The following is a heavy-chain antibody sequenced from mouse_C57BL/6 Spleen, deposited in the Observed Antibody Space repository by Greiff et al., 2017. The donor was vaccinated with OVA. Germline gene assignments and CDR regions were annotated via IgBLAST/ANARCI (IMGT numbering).Heavy chain of an antibody. CDR2: INPGSGGT. CDR1: GYAFTNYL. Sequence: QVQLQQSGAELVRPGTSVKVSCKASGYAFTNYLTERVKQRPGQGLEWIGVINPGSGGTNYNEKFKGKATLTADKSSSTAYMQLSSLTSEDSAVYFCARSYGVDAMDYWGQGTSVTVSS. D-gene: IGHD1-1*02. V-gene: IGHV1-54*01. J-gene: IGHJ4*01. CDR3: ARSYGVDAMDY.